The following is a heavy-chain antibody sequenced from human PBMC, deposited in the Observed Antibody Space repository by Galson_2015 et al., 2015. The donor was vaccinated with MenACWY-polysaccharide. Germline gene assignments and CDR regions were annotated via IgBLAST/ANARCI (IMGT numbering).Heavy chain of an antibody. CDR1: GYTFTTYA. CDR3: TRGGNYRSSWDYFDY. Sequence: SVKVSCKGSGYTFTTYAINWVRQAPGQGLEWMGWISANNGNTNYAQKLQGRVSMTTDISTSTAYMELRSLRSDDTAVYYCTRGGNYRSSWDYFDYWGQGTLVTVSS. J-gene: IGHJ4*02. D-gene: IGHD6-13*01. CDR2: ISANNGNT. V-gene: IGHV1-18*04.